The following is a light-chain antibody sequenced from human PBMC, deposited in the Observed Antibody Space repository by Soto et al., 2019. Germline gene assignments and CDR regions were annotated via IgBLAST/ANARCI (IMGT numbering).Light chain of an antibody. CDR3: QQYGTSPIT. V-gene: IGKV3-15*01. J-gene: IGKJ5*01. CDR2: GAS. CDR1: QRVSNN. Sequence: EMVMTQSPDTLSVSPGERATLSCRASQRVSNNLAWYQQKPGQAPRLLIYGASTRATGIPARFSGSGSETEFTLTISRLEPADFAVYYCQQYGTSPITFGQGTRWRL.